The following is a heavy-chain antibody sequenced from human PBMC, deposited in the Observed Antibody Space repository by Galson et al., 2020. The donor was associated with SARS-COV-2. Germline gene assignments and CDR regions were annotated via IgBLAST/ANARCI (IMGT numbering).Heavy chain of an antibody. V-gene: IGHV4-34*01. CDR2: INHSGST. CDR1: GGSFSGYY. D-gene: IGHD2-2*03. Sequence: SETLSLTCAVYGGSFSGYYWSWIRQPPGKGLEWIGEINHSGSTNYNPSLKSRVTISVDTSKNQFSLKLSSVTAADTAVYYCARDAGGYCSSTSCYYSGYFDLWGRGTLVTVSS. J-gene: IGHJ2*01. CDR3: ARDAGGYCSSTSCYYSGYFDL.